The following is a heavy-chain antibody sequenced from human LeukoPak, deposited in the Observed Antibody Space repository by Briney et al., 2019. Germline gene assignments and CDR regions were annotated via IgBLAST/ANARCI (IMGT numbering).Heavy chain of an antibody. V-gene: IGHV1-2*02. CDR3: ARGVGSSWFDP. CDR2: INPNSGGA. D-gene: IGHD6-13*01. J-gene: IGHJ5*02. CDR1: GYTCTDYY. Sequence: ASVKVSCKASGYTCTDYYLHWVRQAPGQGLEWMGWINPNSGGANFALNFQGRVTMTRATSISTAYMELSRLTSDDTAVYYCARGVGSSWFDPWGQGTLVTVSS.